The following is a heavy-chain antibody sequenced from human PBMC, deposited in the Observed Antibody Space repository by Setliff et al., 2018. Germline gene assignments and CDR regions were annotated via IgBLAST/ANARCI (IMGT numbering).Heavy chain of an antibody. CDR1: GDSISNTGYY. Sequence: SETLSLTCIVAGDSISNTGYYWGWIRQPPGKGLEWIGRICNSGTTNYNPSLKSRVTISADTSNNSFSLKLNSVTAADTALYYCARHVKVATEYFDCWGQGTLVTVSS. CDR3: ARHVKVATEYFDC. CDR2: ICNSGTT. D-gene: IGHD5-12*01. J-gene: IGHJ4*02. V-gene: IGHV4-39*01.